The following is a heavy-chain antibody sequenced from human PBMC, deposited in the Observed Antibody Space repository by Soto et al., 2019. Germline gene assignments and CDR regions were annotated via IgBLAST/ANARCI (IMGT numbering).Heavy chain of an antibody. CDR2: IWYDGSNK. J-gene: IGHJ1*01. D-gene: IGHD6-13*01. V-gene: IGHV3-33*06. CDR1: GFTFSSYG. CDR3: AHEQQLVFQH. Sequence: QVQLVESGGGVVQPGRSLRLSCAASGFTFSSYGMHWVRQAPGKGLEWVAVIWYDGSNKYYADSVKGRFTISRDNSKNTLHLQMNSLRAEDTAVYYCAHEQQLVFQHWGQGTLVTVSS.